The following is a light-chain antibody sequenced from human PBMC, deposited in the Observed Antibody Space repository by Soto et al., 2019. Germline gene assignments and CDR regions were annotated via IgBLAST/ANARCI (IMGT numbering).Light chain of an antibody. J-gene: IGLJ1*01. V-gene: IGLV2-23*01. CDR1: SNDVGSYTF. CDR2: EGS. CDR3: CSYAGSSTLYV. Sequence: QSVLTQPASVSGSPGQSITISCTGTSNDVGSYTFVSWYQQHPGKAPKLVIYEGSKRPSGVSNRFSGSKSGNTVSLTISGLQAEDEADYYCCSYAGSSTLYVFGTGTKVTVL.